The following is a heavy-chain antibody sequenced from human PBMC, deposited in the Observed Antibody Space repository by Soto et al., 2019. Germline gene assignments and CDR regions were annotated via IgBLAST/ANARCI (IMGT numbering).Heavy chain of an antibody. V-gene: IGHV3-15*01. D-gene: IGHD6-13*01. J-gene: IGHJ4*02. CDR1: GFTFSNAW. CDR3: TTGGGIAAASPLDY. CDR2: IKSKTDGGTT. Sequence: GGSLRLSCAASGFTFSNAWMSWVRQAPGKGLEWVGRIKSKTDGGTTDYAAPMKGRFTISRDDSKNTLYLQMNSLKTEDTAVYYCTTGGGIAAASPLDYWGQGTLVTVSS.